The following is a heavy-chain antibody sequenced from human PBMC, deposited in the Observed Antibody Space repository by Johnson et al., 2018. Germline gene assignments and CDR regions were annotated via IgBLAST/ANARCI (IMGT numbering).Heavy chain of an antibody. CDR2: IYYSGST. CDR3: AAENSGLANYYYGMDV. V-gene: IGHV4-31*03. CDR1: GGSISSGGYY. D-gene: IGHD2/OR15-2a*01. J-gene: IGHJ6*02. Sequence: QVQLQESGPRLVKPSQTLSLTCTVSGGSISSGGYYWSWIRQHPGKGLEWIGYIYYSGSTNYNPSLKSRVTISVDTSKNQFSLKLSSVTAADTAVYYCAAENSGLANYYYGMDVWGQGTTVTVSS.